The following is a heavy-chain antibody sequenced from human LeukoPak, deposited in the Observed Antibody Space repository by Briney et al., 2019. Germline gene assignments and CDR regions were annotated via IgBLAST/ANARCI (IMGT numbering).Heavy chain of an antibody. CDR3: ARVSVLWFGGLTGWFDP. J-gene: IGHJ5*02. CDR2: ISSSGSTI. Sequence: GGSLRLSCAASGFTFSDYYMSWIRQAPGKGLEWVSYISSSGSTIYYADSVKGRFTISRDNAKNSLYLQMNSMRAEDTAVYYCARVSVLWFGGLTGWFDPWGQGTLVTVSS. CDR1: GFTFSDYY. D-gene: IGHD3-10*01. V-gene: IGHV3-11*04.